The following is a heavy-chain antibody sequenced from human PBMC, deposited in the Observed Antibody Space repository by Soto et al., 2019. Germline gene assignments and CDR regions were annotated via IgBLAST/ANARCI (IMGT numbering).Heavy chain of an antibody. CDR3: ASWYYDTSGHDAFDI. V-gene: IGHV1-2*02. D-gene: IGHD3-22*01. Sequence: ASVKVSCKASGYTFTDYYIHWVRQAPGQGLEWMGWINPKSGGTSYAQQFQGRVTMARDTSITTAYMDLSSLRSDDTAVYYCASWYYDTSGHDAFDIWGQGTMVTV. J-gene: IGHJ3*02. CDR2: INPKSGGT. CDR1: GYTFTDYY.